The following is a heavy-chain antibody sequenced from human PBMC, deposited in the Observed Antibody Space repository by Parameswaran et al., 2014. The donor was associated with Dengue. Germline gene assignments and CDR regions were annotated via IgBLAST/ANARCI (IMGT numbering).Heavy chain of an antibody. CDR2: IKQDGSEK. V-gene: IGHV3-7*01. J-gene: IGHJ4*02. CDR3: TGAFDY. Sequence: GRQAPGKGLEWVANIKQDGSEKYYVDSVKGRFTISRDNAKNSLYLQMNSLRAEDTAVYYCTGAFDYWGQGTRVTVSS.